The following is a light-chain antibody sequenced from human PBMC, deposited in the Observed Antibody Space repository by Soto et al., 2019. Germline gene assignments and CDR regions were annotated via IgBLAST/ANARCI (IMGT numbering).Light chain of an antibody. CDR2: AAS. V-gene: IGKV1-39*01. J-gene: IGKJ1*01. CDR3: QQTYSIPWT. CDR1: QSISSF. Sequence: DIQMTQSPSSLSASVGDRVTITCRASQSISSFLNWYQQKPGKAPKLLIYAASSLQSGVPSRFSGSGAEADFTLTIRSPQPEDFASYYCQQTYSIPWTFGQGTKVDIK.